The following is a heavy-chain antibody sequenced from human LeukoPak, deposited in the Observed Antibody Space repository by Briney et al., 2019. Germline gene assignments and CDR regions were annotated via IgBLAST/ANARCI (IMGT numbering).Heavy chain of an antibody. Sequence: GASVKVSCKASGYTFTSYGISWVRQVPGQGLEWMGWLSAYNGNTNYAQKLQGRFTMTIDTSTSTAYMELRSLRSDDMDVYSCARDAGSSWGDYYYYMDVWGKGTTVTVSS. D-gene: IGHD6-13*01. CDR3: ARDAGSSWGDYYYYMDV. V-gene: IGHV1-18*03. CDR2: LSAYNGNT. CDR1: GYTFTSYG. J-gene: IGHJ6*03.